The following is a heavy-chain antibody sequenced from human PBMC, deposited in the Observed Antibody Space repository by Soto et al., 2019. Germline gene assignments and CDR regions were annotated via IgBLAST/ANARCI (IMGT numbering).Heavy chain of an antibody. CDR2: IRSKTAGGTT. J-gene: IGHJ3*02. CDR3: ATDSVVGVILNAFDI. Sequence: EVQLVESGGGLVKPGGSLRLSCAASGFTFSNAWMNWVRQVPGKGLEWVGRIRSKTAGGTTEHAAPVKGRFTISRDDSKDTLYLEMNSLKTEDTAVYYCATDSVVGVILNAFDILGQGTMVTVSS. D-gene: IGHD3-10*01. CDR1: GFTFSNAW. V-gene: IGHV3-15*07.